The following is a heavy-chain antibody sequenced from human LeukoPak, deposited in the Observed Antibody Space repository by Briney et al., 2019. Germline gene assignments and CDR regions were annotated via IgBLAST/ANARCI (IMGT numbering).Heavy chain of an antibody. D-gene: IGHD2/OR15-2a*01. J-gene: IGHJ4*02. CDR2: VYYDGTS. CDR3: VRHISTNTGYFDS. Sequence: SETLSLTCTVSGASINTHSYYWGWIRQAPGKGLEWIGSVYYDGTSYSNPSLTSRAAVFVDTSREQFSLDLSFVTAADTALYYCVRHISTNTGYFDSCGQGILVSVSS. CDR1: GASINTHSYY. V-gene: IGHV4-39*01.